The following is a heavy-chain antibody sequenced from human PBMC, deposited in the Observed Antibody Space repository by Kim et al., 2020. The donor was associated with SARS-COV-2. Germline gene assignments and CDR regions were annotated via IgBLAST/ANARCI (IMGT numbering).Heavy chain of an antibody. Sequence: ASGFTFSSYSMNWVRQAPGKGLEWVSSISSSSSYIYYADSVKGRFTISRDNAKNSLYLQMNSLRAEDTAVYYCASGIAAAGSKVYWGQGTLAT. J-gene: IGHJ4*02. V-gene: IGHV3-21*01. CDR3: ASGIAAAGSKVY. D-gene: IGHD6-13*01. CDR1: GFTFSSYS. CDR2: ISSSSSYI.